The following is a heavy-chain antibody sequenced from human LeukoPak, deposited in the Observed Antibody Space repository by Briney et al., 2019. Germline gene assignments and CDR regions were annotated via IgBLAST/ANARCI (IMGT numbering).Heavy chain of an antibody. D-gene: IGHD1-26*01. CDR3: ARHPAYSGSYWLDY. V-gene: IGHV4-59*08. J-gene: IGHJ4*02. CDR2: MFYSGNT. CDR1: GASITSYH. Sequence: SETLSLTCTVSGASITSYHWSWIRQPAGKGLEWIGRMFYSGNTDYNPSLKSRVTISVDTSKNQFSLKLSSVTATDTAVYYCARHPAYSGSYWLDYWGQGTLVTVSS.